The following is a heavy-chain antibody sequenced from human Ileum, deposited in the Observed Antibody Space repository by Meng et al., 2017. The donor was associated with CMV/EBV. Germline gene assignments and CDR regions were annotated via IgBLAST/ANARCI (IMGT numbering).Heavy chain of an antibody. Sequence: GESLKISCAASGFTVSSNYMSWVRQAPGKGLEWVSAISGSGGSTYSADSVKGRFTISRDNSKNTIYLYMKSLRAEETTVFYCAKDRYEFWIGYYPDWFDPWGQGTLVTVSS. CDR2: ISGSGGST. D-gene: IGHD3-3*01. CDR1: GFTVSSNY. CDR3: AKDRYEFWIGYYPDWFDP. J-gene: IGHJ5*02. V-gene: IGHV3-23*01.